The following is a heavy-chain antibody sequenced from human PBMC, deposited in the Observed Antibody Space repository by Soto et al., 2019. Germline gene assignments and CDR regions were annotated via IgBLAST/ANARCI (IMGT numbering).Heavy chain of an antibody. CDR1: GFTFRTYS. CDR3: TRDRDHGMGFDY. D-gene: IGHD1-26*01. CDR2: ISSSSSTI. V-gene: IGHV3-48*02. J-gene: IGHJ4*02. Sequence: GGSLRLSCAASGFTFRTYSMTWVRQAPGKGLEWLSYISSSSSTIYYADSVKGRFTISRGNAKNSLYLQMNSLRDDDTAVYYCTRDRDHGMGFDYWGQGTLVTVSS.